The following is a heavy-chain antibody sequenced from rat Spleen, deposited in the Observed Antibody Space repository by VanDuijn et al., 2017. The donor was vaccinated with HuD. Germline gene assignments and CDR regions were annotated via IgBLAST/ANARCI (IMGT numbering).Heavy chain of an antibody. V-gene: IGHV5-25*01. CDR3: ATDYFGGYVLDA. CDR2: ISTGGATS. D-gene: IGHD1-11*01. Sequence: EAQLVESGGGLVQPGRSMKLSCAASGFTFSNYYMAWVRQAPTKGLEWVASISTGGATSYYPDSVKGRFTISRDNEKVTLFLQMNSMRSEDTATYYCATDYFGGYVLDAWGQGTSVTVSS. J-gene: IGHJ4*01. CDR1: GFTFSNYY.